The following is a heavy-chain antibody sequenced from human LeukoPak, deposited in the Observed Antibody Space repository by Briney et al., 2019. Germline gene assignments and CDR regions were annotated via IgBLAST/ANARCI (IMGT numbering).Heavy chain of an antibody. CDR3: TRDVASSTYHFDSSGLLDY. J-gene: IGHJ4*02. Sequence: PGGSLRLSCAASGFTFSSYGIHWVRQAPGKGLEWVAVVSYDGSDKYYADSVKGRFTISRDNSKNTLYLQMNSLRGEDTAVYYCTRDVASSTYHFDSSGLLDYWGQGTLVTVSS. V-gene: IGHV3-30-3*01. CDR1: GFTFSSYG. D-gene: IGHD3-22*01. CDR2: VSYDGSDK.